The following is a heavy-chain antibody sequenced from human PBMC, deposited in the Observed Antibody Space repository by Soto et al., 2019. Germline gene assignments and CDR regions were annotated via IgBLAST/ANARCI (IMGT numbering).Heavy chain of an antibody. D-gene: IGHD3-22*01. Sequence: WETLSLTCTVSGGSLSNYYWTWIRQPPGKGLEWIGYIYYSGSTNYNPSLKSRVTISVDTSKNQFSLKLSSVTAADTAVYYCARGGYYDSSGFFSWCQGNLVTFAS. CDR3: ARGGYYDSSGFFS. V-gene: IGHV4-59*01. J-gene: IGHJ5*02. CDR1: GGSLSNYY. CDR2: IYYSGST.